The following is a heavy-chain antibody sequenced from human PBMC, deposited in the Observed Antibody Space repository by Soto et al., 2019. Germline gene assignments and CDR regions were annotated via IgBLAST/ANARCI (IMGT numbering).Heavy chain of an antibody. Sequence: SETLSLTCTVSGVSIISSSYYWGWIRQPPGKGLEWIGSIYYSGSTYYNPSLRSRVTISVDTSKNQFSLKLSSVTAADTAVYYCACIFSGGYGYGFYYYGMDVWGQGTTVTVSS. CDR1: GVSIISSSYY. V-gene: IGHV4-39*01. J-gene: IGHJ6*02. D-gene: IGHD5-18*01. CDR3: ACIFSGGYGYGFYYYGMDV. CDR2: IYYSGST.